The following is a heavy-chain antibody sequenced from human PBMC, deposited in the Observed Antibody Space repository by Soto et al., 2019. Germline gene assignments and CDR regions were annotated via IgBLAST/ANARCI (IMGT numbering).Heavy chain of an antibody. CDR2: IIPIFGTA. D-gene: IGHD5-18*01. V-gene: IGHV1-69*13. CDR1: GGTFSIYA. CDR3: ARGPAVDTAMVISFDY. J-gene: IGHJ4*02. Sequence: SVKVSCKASGGTFSIYAIIWVRQAPGQGLEWMGGIIPIFGTANYAQKFQGRVTITADESTSTAYMELSSLRSEDTAVYYCARGPAVDTAMVISFDYWGQGTLVTVSS.